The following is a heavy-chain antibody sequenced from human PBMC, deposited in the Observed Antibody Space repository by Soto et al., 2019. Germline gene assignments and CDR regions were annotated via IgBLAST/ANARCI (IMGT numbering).Heavy chain of an antibody. D-gene: IGHD2-2*01. V-gene: IGHV4-59*01. CDR2: IYYSGST. CDR1: GGCISRYY. Sequence: SETLSLTCIVCGGCISRYYWSWIRQPPGKGLEWIGYIYYSGSTNYNPSLKSRVTISVDTSKNQFSLKLSSVTAADTAVYYCARAVLPATAPFDYWGQGTLVTVSS. CDR3: ARAVLPATAPFDY. J-gene: IGHJ4*02.